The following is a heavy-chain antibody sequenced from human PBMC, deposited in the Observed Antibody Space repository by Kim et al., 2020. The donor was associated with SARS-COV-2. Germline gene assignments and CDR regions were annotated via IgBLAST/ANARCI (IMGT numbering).Heavy chain of an antibody. CDR3: AKAQYGSGRGWFDP. D-gene: IGHD3-10*01. V-gene: IGHV3-23*01. J-gene: IGHJ5*02. Sequence: ADSVKGRFTISRDNSKNTLYLQMNSLRAEDTAVYYCAKAQYGSGRGWFDPWGQGTLVTVSS.